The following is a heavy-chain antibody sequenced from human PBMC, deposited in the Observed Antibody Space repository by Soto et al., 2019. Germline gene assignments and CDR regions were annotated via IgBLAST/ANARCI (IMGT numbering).Heavy chain of an antibody. D-gene: IGHD5-18*01. CDR3: ARDGGYRYGSGWFDP. CDR1: GGSISSGGYS. Sequence: TLSLTCAVCGGSISSGGYSWSWIRQPPGKGLEWIGYIYHSGSTYYNPSLKSRVTISVDRSKNQFSLKQSSVTAADTAVYYCARDGGYRYGSGWFDPWGQGTLVTVSS. V-gene: IGHV4-30-2*01. J-gene: IGHJ5*02. CDR2: IYHSGST.